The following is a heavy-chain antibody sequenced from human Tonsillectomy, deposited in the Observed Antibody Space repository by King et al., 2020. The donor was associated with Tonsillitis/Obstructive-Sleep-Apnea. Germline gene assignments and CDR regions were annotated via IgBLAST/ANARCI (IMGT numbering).Heavy chain of an antibody. D-gene: IGHD5-18*01. CDR1: GGTFRSYA. CDR3: ARADQPDVDTAMVFDY. CDR2: MRGIVGTA. J-gene: IGHJ4*02. Sequence: LVKSGAEVKKPGSSVKVSCKAAGGTFRSYAISWVRQDIGQGFEWMGGMRGIVGTANYVQKFQGRVTITADESTSTAYMELSSLRSEDTAVYYCARADQPDVDTAMVFDYWGQGTLVTVSS. V-gene: IGHV1-69*01.